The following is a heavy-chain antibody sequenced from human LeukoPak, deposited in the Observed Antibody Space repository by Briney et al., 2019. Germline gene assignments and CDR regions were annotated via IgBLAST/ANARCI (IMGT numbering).Heavy chain of an antibody. CDR3: ASILGGGYFDY. CDR2: IYYSGST. V-gene: IGHV4-59*01. J-gene: IGHJ4*02. CDR1: GGSISSYY. Sequence: PSETLSPTCTVSGGSISSYYWSWIRQPPGKGLEWIGYIYYSGSTNYNPSLKSRVTISVDTSKNQFSLKLSSVTAADTAVYYCASILGGGYFDYWGQGTLVTVSS. D-gene: IGHD3-16*01.